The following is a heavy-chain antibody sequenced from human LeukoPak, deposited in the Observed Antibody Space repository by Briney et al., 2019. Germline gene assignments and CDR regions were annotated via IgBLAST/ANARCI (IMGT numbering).Heavy chain of an antibody. CDR2: VDHNGTT. J-gene: IGHJ3*02. CDR1: GGSISSSSYY. Sequence: SETLSLTCTVSGGSISSSSYYWGWIRQPPGKGLEWVGEVDHNGTTNYNPSLKSRLLISVDTSTKSISLNLTSLTAADTAVYYCARRPRGGYWYAFDIWGQGTVVTVSS. D-gene: IGHD2-15*01. V-gene: IGHV4-39*02. CDR3: ARRPRGGYWYAFDI.